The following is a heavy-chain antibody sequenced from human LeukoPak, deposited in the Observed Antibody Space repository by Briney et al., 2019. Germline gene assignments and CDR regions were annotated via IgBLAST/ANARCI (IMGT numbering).Heavy chain of an antibody. V-gene: IGHV5-51*01. CDR3: ARHYYDYVWGSYGIDY. CDR1: GYSFSNYW. D-gene: IGHD3-16*01. J-gene: IGHJ4*02. CDR2: IYPGDSDT. Sequence: HGESLKFSCKGSGYSFSNYWIGWVRQMPGKGLEWMGIIYPGDSDTRYSPSFQGQVTISADKSISTAYLQWSSLKASDTAMYYCARHYYDYVWGSYGIDYWGQGTLVTVSS.